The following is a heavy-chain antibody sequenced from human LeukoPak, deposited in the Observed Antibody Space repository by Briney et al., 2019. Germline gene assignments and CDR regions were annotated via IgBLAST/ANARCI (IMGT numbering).Heavy chain of an antibody. V-gene: IGHV3-21*01. CDR1: GFTFSSYS. Sequence: GGSLRLSCVASGFTFSSYSMNWVRQAPGKGLEWVSSISSSSSYIYYADSVKGRFTISRDNAKNSLYLQMNSLRAEDTAVYYCARDLRYYYDSSGHLDWGQGTLVTVSS. CDR3: ARDLRYYYDSSGHLD. CDR2: ISSSSSYI. D-gene: IGHD3-22*01. J-gene: IGHJ4*02.